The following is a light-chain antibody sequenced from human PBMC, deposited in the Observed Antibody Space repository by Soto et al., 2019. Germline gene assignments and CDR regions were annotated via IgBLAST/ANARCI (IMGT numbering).Light chain of an antibody. V-gene: IGKV3-15*01. CDR1: QSVSSN. J-gene: IGKJ2*01. Sequence: EIVMTQSPATLSVPPGERATLSCRASQSVSSNLAWYQQKPGQAPRLLIYGASTRATGIPARFSGSGSGTEFTLTISSLQSEDVAVYYCQQHGTFGQGTKLEIK. CDR2: GAS. CDR3: QQHGT.